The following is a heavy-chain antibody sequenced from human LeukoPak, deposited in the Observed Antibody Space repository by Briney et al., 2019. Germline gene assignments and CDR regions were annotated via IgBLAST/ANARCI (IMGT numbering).Heavy chain of an antibody. CDR2: ISGSGSTI. D-gene: IGHD3-16*01. Sequence: GGSLRLSCAASGFSLSSYEMNWVRQAPGKGLEWISYISGSGSTIYYADSVKGRFTISRDNAKNSLYLQMNSLRPDDMATYYCAREDYSLGHYYYYMDVWGKGTTVTVSS. J-gene: IGHJ6*03. CDR3: AREDYSLGHYYYYMDV. CDR1: GFSLSSYE. V-gene: IGHV3-48*03.